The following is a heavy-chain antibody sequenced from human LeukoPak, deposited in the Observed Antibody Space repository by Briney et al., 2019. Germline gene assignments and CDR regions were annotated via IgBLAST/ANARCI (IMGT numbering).Heavy chain of an antibody. D-gene: IGHD6-19*01. Sequence: GGSLRLSCAASGFTFSSYAMSWVRQAPGKGLEWVSGISHSGGNTYYADSVKGRFTISRDNSKNTLFLQMNSLRTDDRAMYYCAKGLHSGWFDYWGQGALVTVSS. CDR3: AKGLHSGWFDY. CDR2: ISHSGGNT. CDR1: GFTFSSYA. V-gene: IGHV3-23*01. J-gene: IGHJ4*02.